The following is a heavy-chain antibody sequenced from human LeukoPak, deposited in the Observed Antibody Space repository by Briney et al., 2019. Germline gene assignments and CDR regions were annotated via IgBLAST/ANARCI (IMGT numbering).Heavy chain of an antibody. CDR3: ARENIVTPPDY. J-gene: IGHJ4*02. V-gene: IGHV4-59*01. D-gene: IGHD2/OR15-2a*01. CDR1: GGSISSYY. Sequence: SETLSLTCTVSGGSISSYYWSWIRQPPGKGLEWIGYIYYSGSTNYNPSLKSRVTISVDTSKNQFSLKLSSVTAADTAVYYCARENIVTPPDYWGQGTLVTVSS. CDR2: IYYSGST.